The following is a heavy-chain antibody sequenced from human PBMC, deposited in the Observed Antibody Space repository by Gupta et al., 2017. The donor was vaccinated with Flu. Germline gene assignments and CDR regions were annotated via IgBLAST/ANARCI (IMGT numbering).Heavy chain of an antibody. CDR3: TRLGGFTVGYNWFDP. CDR1: NASLSGSY. V-gene: IGHV4-34*01. J-gene: IGHJ5*02. Sequence: QVQLQQWGAGLLKPSETLSLTCAVSNASLSGSYWSWIRQPPGKGPEWIGEIDHSGGTNYNPSLKSRVTMSVDTSKNQFSLNLYSVTAADTAIYYCTRLGGFTVGYNWFDPWGQGTLVTVSS. D-gene: IGHD4-11*01. CDR2: IDHSGGT.